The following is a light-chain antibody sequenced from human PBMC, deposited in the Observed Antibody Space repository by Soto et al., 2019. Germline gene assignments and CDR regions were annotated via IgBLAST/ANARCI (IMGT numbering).Light chain of an antibody. J-gene: IGLJ1*01. CDR3: CSYAGSYTGV. CDR2: DVT. V-gene: IGLV2-11*01. Sequence: QSALTQPRSVSGSPGQSVTISCTGTSSDVGGYNYVSWYEQHPVKAPKLMIYDVTKRPSGVPDRFSGSKSGNTASLTISGLHAEDEADDYCCSYAGSYTGVFGTGTKLTVL. CDR1: SSDVGGYNY.